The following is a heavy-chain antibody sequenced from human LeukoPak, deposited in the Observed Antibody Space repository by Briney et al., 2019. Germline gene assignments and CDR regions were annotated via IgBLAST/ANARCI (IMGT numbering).Heavy chain of an antibody. J-gene: IGHJ4*02. CDR3: ARGAYDSSGYYYGPFYFDY. Sequence: SETLSLTCAVYGGSFSGYYWSWIRQPPGKGLEWIGEINHSGSTNYNPSLKSRVTISVDTSKNQFSLNLSSVTAADTAVYYCARGAYDSSGYYYGPFYFDYWGQGTLVTVSS. CDR2: INHSGST. V-gene: IGHV4-34*01. CDR1: GGSFSGYY. D-gene: IGHD3-22*01.